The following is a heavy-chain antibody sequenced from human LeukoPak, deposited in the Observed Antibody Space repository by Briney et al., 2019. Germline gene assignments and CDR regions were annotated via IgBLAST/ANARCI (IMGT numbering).Heavy chain of an antibody. Sequence: GGSLRLSCAASGFTFSTYGMTWDRQAPGKGLEWVSYISASSGTISYADSVKGRFTISRDNAKNSLYLQMNSLRAEDTAVSYCAKEGVGATYFFDYWGQETLVTVPP. CDR1: GFTFSTYG. V-gene: IGHV3-48*01. J-gene: IGHJ4*02. CDR2: ISASSGTI. CDR3: AKEGVGATYFFDY. D-gene: IGHD1-26*01.